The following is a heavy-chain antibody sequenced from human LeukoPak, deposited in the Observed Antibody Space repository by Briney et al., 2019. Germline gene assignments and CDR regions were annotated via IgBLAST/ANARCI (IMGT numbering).Heavy chain of an antibody. J-gene: IGHJ4*02. D-gene: IGHD3-22*01. Sequence: GGSLRLSCATSGFTFNNYAMSWVRQAPGKGLEWVSAISGSGGSTYYADSVQGRFTISRDNSRTTLFLQTNSLRAEDTAVYYCAKGAYDSSVNYFDYWGQGSLVTVSS. CDR1: GFTFNNYA. CDR2: ISGSGGST. V-gene: IGHV3-23*01. CDR3: AKGAYDSSVNYFDY.